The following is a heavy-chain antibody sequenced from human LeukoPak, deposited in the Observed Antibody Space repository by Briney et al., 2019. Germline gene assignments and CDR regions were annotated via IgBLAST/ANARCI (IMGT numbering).Heavy chain of an antibody. CDR2: MNPNSGNT. Sequence: GASVKVSCKASGYTFTSYDINWVRQATGQGLEWMGWMNPNSGNTGYAQKFQGRVTITADESTSTAYMELSSLRSEDTAVYYCAVGGGYSYGYIDYWGQGTLVTVSS. J-gene: IGHJ4*02. D-gene: IGHD5-18*01. CDR1: GYTFTSYD. CDR3: AVGGGYSYGYIDY. V-gene: IGHV1-8*01.